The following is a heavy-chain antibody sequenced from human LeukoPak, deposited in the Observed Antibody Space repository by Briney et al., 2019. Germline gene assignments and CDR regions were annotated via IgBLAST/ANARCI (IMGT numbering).Heavy chain of an antibody. J-gene: IGHJ5*02. CDR1: GGSFSGYY. CDR3: ARLLEDSSGYYWVYNWFDP. CDR2: INHSGST. D-gene: IGHD3-22*01. Sequence: SETLSLTCAVYGGSFSGYYCSWIRQPPGKGLEWIGEINHSGSTNYNPSLTSRVTISVDTSKNPFSLKLSSVTAADTAVYYCARLLEDSSGYYWVYNWFDPWGQGTLVTVSS. V-gene: IGHV4-34*01.